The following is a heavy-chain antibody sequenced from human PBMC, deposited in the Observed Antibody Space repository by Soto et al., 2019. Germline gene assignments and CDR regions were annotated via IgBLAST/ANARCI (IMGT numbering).Heavy chain of an antibody. CDR2: INPSRRTT. D-gene: IGHD1-26*01. V-gene: IGHV1-46*01. J-gene: IGHJ6*02. Sequence: ASVKVSCKPSVYTFTSYYMHWVRQAPGHGREWMGIINPSRRTTSYAQKFKGRVTMSRDTSTSTVYKELSSMSSEDTDVYYCARDASVLEGAWELARVYYYYYGMDVWGQGTTVTVSS. CDR1: VYTFTSYY. CDR3: ARDASVLEGAWELARVYYYYYGMDV.